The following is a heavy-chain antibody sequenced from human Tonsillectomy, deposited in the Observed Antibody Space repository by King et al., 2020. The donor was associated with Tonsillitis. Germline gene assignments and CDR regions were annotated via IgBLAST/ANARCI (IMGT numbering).Heavy chain of an antibody. Sequence: QLQESGPGLVKPSQTLSLTCTVSGGSNSSGDYYWSWLRQPPGKGLEGIGYIYYSGSTYYNPSLKSRVTISVDTSKNQFSLKLSSVIAADTAVYYCARDFWSGYGACDIWGQGTMVTVSS. J-gene: IGHJ3*02. D-gene: IGHD3-3*01. CDR3: ARDFWSGYGACDI. CDR2: IYYSGST. V-gene: IGHV4-30-4*01. CDR1: GGSNSSGDYY.